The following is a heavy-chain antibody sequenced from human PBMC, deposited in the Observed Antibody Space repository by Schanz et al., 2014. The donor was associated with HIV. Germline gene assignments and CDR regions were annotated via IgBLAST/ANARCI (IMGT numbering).Heavy chain of an antibody. D-gene: IGHD3-16*01. V-gene: IGHV1-18*01. CDR3: ARGDTWPGGASDY. CDR1: GYTFIKYD. J-gene: IGHJ4*02. Sequence: QVQLVQSGAEVKKPGASVKVSCKASGYTFIKYDISWVRQAPGQGPEWVGWISLYSGDTNYAQKFQGRVTMTTDISTSTAYMELRSLRSDDTAVYYCARGDTWPGGASDYWGQGTLVIVSS. CDR2: ISLYSGDT.